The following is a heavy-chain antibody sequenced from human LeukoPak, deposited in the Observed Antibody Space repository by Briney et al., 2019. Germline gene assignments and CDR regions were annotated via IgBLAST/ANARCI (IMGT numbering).Heavy chain of an antibody. Sequence: GASLRLSCATSGFTFKSYGLHWVRQAPGRGLEWVAFIWYDGSNQYYADSVKGRFTISRDKSKNTLFLQMNSLRAEDTALYFCARDISTSYFDSWGQGTLVTVSS. V-gene: IGHV3-33*01. CDR1: GFTFKSYG. CDR3: ARDISTSYFDS. J-gene: IGHJ4*02. CDR2: IWYDGSNQ. D-gene: IGHD3-3*02.